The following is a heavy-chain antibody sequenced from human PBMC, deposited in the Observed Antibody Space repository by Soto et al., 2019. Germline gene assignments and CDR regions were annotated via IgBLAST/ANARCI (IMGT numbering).Heavy chain of an antibody. CDR3: ARDEHDSSGYYYDY. J-gene: IGHJ4*02. Sequence: GGSLRLSCAASGFTFSGYTMSWVRQAPRKGLEWVSAVSGSGDTTYYADSVKGRFTISRDNSQNTLYLQMNSLKADDSAVYYCARDEHDSSGYYYDYWGQGTLVTVSS. CDR2: VSGSGDTT. CDR1: GFTFSGYT. V-gene: IGHV3-23*01. D-gene: IGHD3-22*01.